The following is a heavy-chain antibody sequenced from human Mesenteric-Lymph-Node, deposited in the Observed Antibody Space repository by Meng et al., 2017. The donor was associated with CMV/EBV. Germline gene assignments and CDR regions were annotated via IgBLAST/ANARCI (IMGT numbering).Heavy chain of an antibody. Sequence: GVGVGWIRQPPGKALEWLAVIYWDDDRRYSPSLKTRLTITKDTSKNQVVLTMTNMDLVDTATYYCAHSPPVITMIRGVFKLLGHFDSWGQGTLVTVSS. CDR3: AHSPPVITMIRGVFKLLGHFDS. CDR2: IYWDDDR. CDR1: GVG. D-gene: IGHD3-10*01. J-gene: IGHJ4*02. V-gene: IGHV2-5*02.